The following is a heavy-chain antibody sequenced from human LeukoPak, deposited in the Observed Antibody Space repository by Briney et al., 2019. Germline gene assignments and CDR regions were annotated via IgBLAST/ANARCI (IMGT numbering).Heavy chain of an antibody. CDR2: ISSSGATI. D-gene: IGHD2/OR15-2a*01. CDR1: GFFFRSYE. J-gene: IGHJ6*02. Sequence: GGSLRLSCAGFGFFFRSYEMNWVRQAPGKGPEWVSYISSSGATIYYADSVQGRFTISRDNSKDSLYLQMNSLTTDGTALYYCGTWAFYHSLDVWGQGTTVTVSS. V-gene: IGHV3-48*03. CDR3: GTWAFYHSLDV.